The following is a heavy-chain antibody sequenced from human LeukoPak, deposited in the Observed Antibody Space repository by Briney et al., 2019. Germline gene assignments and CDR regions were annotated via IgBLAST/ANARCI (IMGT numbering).Heavy chain of an antibody. V-gene: IGHV3-9*01. Sequence: GGSLRLSCAASGFTFDDYAMHWVRQAPGKDLEWVSGISWNSGSIGYADSVKGRFTISRDNAKNSLYLQMNSLRAEDTALYYCAKGLWSGTMYYFDYWGQGTLVTVSS. D-gene: IGHD3-3*01. CDR2: ISWNSGSI. CDR3: AKGLWSGTMYYFDY. J-gene: IGHJ4*02. CDR1: GFTFDDYA.